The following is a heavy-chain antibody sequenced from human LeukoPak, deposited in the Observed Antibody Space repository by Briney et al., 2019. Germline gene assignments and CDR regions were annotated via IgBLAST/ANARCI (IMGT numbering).Heavy chain of an antibody. V-gene: IGHV3-7*01. CDR1: GFTFSDYW. CDR2: IKQDGSEK. Sequence: GGSLRLSCVGSGFTFSDYWMSWVRQAPGKGLEWVANIKQDGSEKDYVDALKGRFTISRDNAKDSLYLQMNSLRAEDTAVYYCARWLELMRNFDWWGQGTLVTVSS. D-gene: IGHD5-24*01. CDR3: ARWLELMRNFDW. J-gene: IGHJ4*02.